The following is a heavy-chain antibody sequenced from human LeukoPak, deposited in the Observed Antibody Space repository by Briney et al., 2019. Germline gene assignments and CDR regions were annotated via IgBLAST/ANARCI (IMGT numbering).Heavy chain of an antibody. V-gene: IGHV3-21*01. CDR3: ASLWFGELGRMDV. CDR2: ISSSSSYI. J-gene: IGHJ6*02. D-gene: IGHD3-10*01. Sequence: GGSLRLSCAASGFTFSSYSMNWVRQAPGKGLEWVSSISSSSSYIYYADSVKGRFTISRDNAKNSLYLQMNSLRAEDTAVYYCASLWFGELGRMDVWGQGTTVTVPS. CDR1: GFTFSSYS.